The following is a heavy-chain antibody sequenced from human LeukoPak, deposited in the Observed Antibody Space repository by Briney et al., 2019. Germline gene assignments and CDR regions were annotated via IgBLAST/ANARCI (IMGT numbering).Heavy chain of an antibody. V-gene: IGHV4-59*01. D-gene: IGHD6-6*01. CDR3: ARAYSSYTPSDY. CDR2: IYYSGST. Sequence: SETLSLTCTVSGGSISSNYWSWIRQPPGKGLEWIGYIYYSGSTNYNPSLKSRVTISIDTSKNQFSLKLNTVTAADTAVYYCARAYSSYTPSDYWGQGTLVAVSS. CDR1: GGSISSNY. J-gene: IGHJ4*02.